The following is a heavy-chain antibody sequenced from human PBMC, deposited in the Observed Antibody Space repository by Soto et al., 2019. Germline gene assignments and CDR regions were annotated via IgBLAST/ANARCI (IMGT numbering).Heavy chain of an antibody. CDR2: IGTAGDT. CDR3: ARESRVPDSPTSSYYYYYMDV. CDR1: GFTFSSYD. D-gene: IGHD3-10*01. V-gene: IGHV3-13*01. J-gene: IGHJ6*03. Sequence: HPGGSLRLSCAASGFTFSSYDMHWVRQATGKGLEWVSAIGTAGDTYYPGSVKGRFTISRENAKSSLYLQMNSLRAGDTAVYYCARESRVPDSPTSSYYYYYMDVWGKGTTVTVSS.